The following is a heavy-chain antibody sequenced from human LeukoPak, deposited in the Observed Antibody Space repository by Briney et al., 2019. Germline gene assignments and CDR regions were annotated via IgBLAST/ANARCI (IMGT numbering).Heavy chain of an antibody. J-gene: IGHJ4*02. Sequence: ASVKVSCKASGYTFIGYYMHWVRQAPGQGLGLMGWMDPNSGGTNYAQKFQGRVTMTTDTSICTAYMELSRLRADDTAVYYCARDSDSSGRGDYWGQGTLVIVSS. D-gene: IGHD3-22*01. V-gene: IGHV1-2*02. CDR1: GYTFIGYY. CDR3: ARDSDSSGRGDY. CDR2: MDPNSGGT.